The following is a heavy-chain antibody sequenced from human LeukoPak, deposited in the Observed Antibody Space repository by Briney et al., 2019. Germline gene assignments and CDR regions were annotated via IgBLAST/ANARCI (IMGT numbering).Heavy chain of an antibody. CDR3: ARDYGAMAFDY. D-gene: IGHD5-18*01. V-gene: IGHV1-69*05. CDR1: GGTFSSYA. J-gene: IGHJ4*02. Sequence: ASVKVSCKASGGTFSSYAISWVRQAPGDGLEWMGGIIPIFGTANYAQKFQGRVTITTDESTSTAYMELSSLRSEDTAVYYCARDYGAMAFDYWGQGTLVTVSS. CDR2: IIPIFGTA.